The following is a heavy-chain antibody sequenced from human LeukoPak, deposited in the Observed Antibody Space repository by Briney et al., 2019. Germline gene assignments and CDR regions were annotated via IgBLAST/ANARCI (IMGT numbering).Heavy chain of an antibody. J-gene: IGHJ4*02. CDR2: VSWNSGNI. CDR1: GFTFADYA. CDR3: ASSGYSYYDPPGY. D-gene: IGHD5-18*01. Sequence: GGSLRLSCAASGFTFADYAMQWVRQAPGKGLEWVSGVSWNSGNIGYAESVKGRFTISRDNAKNSLYLQMNSLRAEDTAVYYCASSGYSYYDPPGYWGQGTLVTVSS. V-gene: IGHV3-9*01.